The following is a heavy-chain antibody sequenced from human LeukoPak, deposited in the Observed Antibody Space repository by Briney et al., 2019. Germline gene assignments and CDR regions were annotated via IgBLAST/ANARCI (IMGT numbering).Heavy chain of an antibody. CDR3: AKLQTAVVPAATLGFDS. D-gene: IGHD2-2*01. CDR2: ISSSGGST. CDR1: GFTFSSYA. Sequence: GGSLRLSCAASGFTFSSYAMTWVRQAPGKGLEWVSSISSSGGSTYYADSVRGRFTISRDNTKNTFHLQMNSLRAEDTAIYYCAKLQTAVVPAATLGFDSWGQGTLVTVSS. V-gene: IGHV3-23*01. J-gene: IGHJ4*02.